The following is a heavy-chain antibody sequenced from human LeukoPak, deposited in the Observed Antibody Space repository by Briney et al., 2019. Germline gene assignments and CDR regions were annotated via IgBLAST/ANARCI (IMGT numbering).Heavy chain of an antibody. CDR3: ARSDDYEPYYFDY. Sequence: PSETLSLTCTVSGGSISSGDYYWSWIRQPPGKGLEWIGYIYYSGSTYYNPSLKSRVTISVDTSKNQFSLKLSSVTAADTAVYYCARSDDYEPYYFDYWGQGTLVTVSS. J-gene: IGHJ4*02. D-gene: IGHD4-17*01. V-gene: IGHV4-30-4*01. CDR1: GGSISSGDYY. CDR2: IYYSGST.